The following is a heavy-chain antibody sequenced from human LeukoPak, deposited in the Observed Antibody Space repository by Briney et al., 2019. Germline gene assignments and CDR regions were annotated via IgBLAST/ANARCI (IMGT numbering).Heavy chain of an antibody. CDR2: LYSGGST. CDR1: GFTVSGNY. D-gene: IGHD3-10*01. CDR3: ARGLDTMVRGVILDY. J-gene: IGHJ4*02. Sequence: GGSLRLSCSASGFTVSGNYMSWVRQAPGKGLEWVSVLYSGGSTYYADSVKGRFTISRDNSKNTLYLQMNSLRAEDTAVYYCARGLDTMVRGVILDYWGQGTLVTVSS. V-gene: IGHV3-66*02.